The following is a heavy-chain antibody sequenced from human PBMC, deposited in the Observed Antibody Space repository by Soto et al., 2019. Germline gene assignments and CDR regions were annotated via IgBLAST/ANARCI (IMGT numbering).Heavy chain of an antibody. CDR1: GGSISSSSYY. D-gene: IGHD6-19*01. J-gene: IGHJ4*02. Sequence: SETLSLTCTVSGGSISSSSYYWGWIRQPPGKGLEWVGSIYYSGSTYYNPSLKSRVTISVDTSKNQFSLKLSSVTAADTAVYYCGSPAESGWYDRGFDYWGQGTLVTVSS. CDR3: GSPAESGWYDRGFDY. V-gene: IGHV4-39*01. CDR2: IYYSGST.